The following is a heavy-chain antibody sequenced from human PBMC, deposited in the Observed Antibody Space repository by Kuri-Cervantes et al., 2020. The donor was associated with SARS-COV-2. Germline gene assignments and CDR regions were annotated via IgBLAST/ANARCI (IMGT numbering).Heavy chain of an antibody. J-gene: IGHJ5*02. CDR3: ARFLAVALRDP. CDR1: GGSISSYY. D-gene: IGHD6-19*01. CDR2: ISSSSSTI. V-gene: IGHV3-48*02. Sequence: ETLSLTCTVSGGSISSYYWSWIRQPPGKGLEWVSYISSSSSTIYYADSVKGRFTISRDNAKNSLYLQMNSLRNEDTAVYYCARFLAVALRDPWGQGTLVTVSS.